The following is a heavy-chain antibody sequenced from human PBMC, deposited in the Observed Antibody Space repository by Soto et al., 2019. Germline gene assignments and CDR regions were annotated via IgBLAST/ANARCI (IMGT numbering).Heavy chain of an antibody. D-gene: IGHD3-3*01. CDR3: ARAGQSYYDFWSGYPKTDY. Sequence: QVPLVQSGAEVKKPGASVKVSCKASGYTFTSYGISWVRQAPGQGLEWMGWISAYNGNTNYAQKLQGRVTMTTDTTTSTAYMELRSLRSDDTAVYYCARAGQSYYDFWSGYPKTDYWGQGTLVTVSS. J-gene: IGHJ4*02. CDR1: GYTFTSYG. V-gene: IGHV1-18*01. CDR2: ISAYNGNT.